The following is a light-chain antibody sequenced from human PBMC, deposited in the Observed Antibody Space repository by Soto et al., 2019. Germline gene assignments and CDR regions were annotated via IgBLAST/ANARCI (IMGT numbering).Light chain of an antibody. V-gene: IGKV1-5*01. J-gene: IGKJ1*01. CDR1: QSISSW. CDR2: DAS. CDR3: QQYNSYFWT. Sequence: DIQMTQSPSTLSASVGDRVTITCRASQSISSWLAWYQQKPGKAPKLLIYDASSLESGVPSRFSGSGSGTEFTLNISSLQPDDFETYYCQQYNSYFWTFGQGTKVDIK.